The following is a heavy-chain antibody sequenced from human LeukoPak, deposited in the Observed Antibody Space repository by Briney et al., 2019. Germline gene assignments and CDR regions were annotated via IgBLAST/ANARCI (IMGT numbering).Heavy chain of an antibody. V-gene: IGHV4-38-2*02. CDR1: GGSSSGFY. CDR3: ARDGGSGYATYYYMDV. CDR2: IYHSGTT. Sequence: SETLSLTCAVYGGSSSGFYWGWIRQPPGKGLEWIGSIYHSGTTYYNPSLKSRVTISVDTSKNQFSLKLTSVTAADTAVYYCARDGGSGYATYYYMDVWGKGTTVTVSS. D-gene: IGHD5-12*01. J-gene: IGHJ6*03.